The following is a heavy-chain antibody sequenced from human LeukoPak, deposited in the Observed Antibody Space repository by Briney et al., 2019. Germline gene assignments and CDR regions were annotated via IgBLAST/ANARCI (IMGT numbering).Heavy chain of an antibody. CDR1: GGSISDYY. CDR2: IYYSGGT. V-gene: IGHV4-59*08. D-gene: IGHD6-13*01. J-gene: IGHJ4*02. CDR3: GKHRRDSAAARYCDY. Sequence: SETLSLTCTVSGGSISDYYWSWIRQPPGKGLEWIGDIYYSGGTNYNPSLKSRVTISVGTSMNQFSLQLTSVTAADAAVYYCGKHRRDSAAARYCDYWGQGTLVTVSS.